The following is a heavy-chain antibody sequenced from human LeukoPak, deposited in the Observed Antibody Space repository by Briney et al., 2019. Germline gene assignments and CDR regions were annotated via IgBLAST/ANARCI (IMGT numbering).Heavy chain of an antibody. J-gene: IGHJ2*01. Sequence: GGALRLSCAASGFTYISYDMHWVRPAPGKGVDGVGVISYDGNNKYYADSVKGRFTISRDNSEKTLYLQMNSLRAEDTAVYYCARDAYNEEDWYFDLWGRGILVTVSS. CDR2: ISYDGNNK. CDR1: GFTYISYD. V-gene: IGHV3-30-3*01. D-gene: IGHD5-24*01. CDR3: ARDAYNEEDWYFDL.